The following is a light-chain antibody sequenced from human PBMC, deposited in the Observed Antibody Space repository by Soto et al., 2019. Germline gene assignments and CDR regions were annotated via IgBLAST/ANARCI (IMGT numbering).Light chain of an antibody. CDR2: EVS. CDR1: SSDVGAYNY. J-gene: IGLJ2*01. Sequence: QSALTQPASVSGSPGQSITISCTGTSSDVGAYNYVSWYQQHPGKAPKLMIYEVSSRPSGVSYRFSGSKSDNTASLTISGLKTEDEADYYCSSYTRSDTLVFGGGTKLTVL. V-gene: IGLV2-14*01. CDR3: SSYTRSDTLV.